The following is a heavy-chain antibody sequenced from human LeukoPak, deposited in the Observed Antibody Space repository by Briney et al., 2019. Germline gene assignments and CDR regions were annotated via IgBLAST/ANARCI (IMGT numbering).Heavy chain of an antibody. V-gene: IGHV4-39*07. Sequence: SETLSLTCTVSGGSISSGGYYWSWIRQPPGKGLEWIGEINHSGSTNYNPSLKSRVTISVDTSKNQFSLKLSSVTAADTAVYYCARGRRRPHYYGMDVWGQGTTVTVSS. CDR2: INHSGST. CDR3: ARGRRRPHYYGMDV. CDR1: GGSISSGGYY. J-gene: IGHJ6*02.